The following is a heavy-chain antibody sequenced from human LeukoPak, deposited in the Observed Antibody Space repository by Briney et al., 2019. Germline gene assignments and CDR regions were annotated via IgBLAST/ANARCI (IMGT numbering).Heavy chain of an antibody. V-gene: IGHV3-53*01. Sequence: PGGSLRLSCAASGFTVSSNYMSWVRQAPGKGLEWVSVIYSGGSTYYADSVKGRFTISRDNSKNTLYLQMNSLRAEDTAVYYCARDLWGSRLSYWYFDLWGRGTLVTVSS. D-gene: IGHD3-16*01. CDR2: IYSGGST. CDR3: ARDLWGSRLSYWYFDL. CDR1: GFTVSSNY. J-gene: IGHJ2*01.